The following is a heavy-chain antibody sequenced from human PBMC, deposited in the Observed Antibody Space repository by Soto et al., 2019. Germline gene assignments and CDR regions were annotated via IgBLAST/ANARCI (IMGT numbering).Heavy chain of an antibody. CDR1: GGSIRTYD. J-gene: IGHJ5*02. V-gene: IGHV4-59*01. CDR3: ARSRGYCSGGSCYPRFDP. Sequence: LETLSLTCTVSGGSIRTYDCSWIRKPTGKGLEWIGYIYYSGSTNYNPSLKSRVTISVDTSKNQFSLKLSSVTAADTAVYYCARSRGYCSGGSCYPRFDPWGQGTLVTVSS. CDR2: IYYSGST. D-gene: IGHD2-15*01.